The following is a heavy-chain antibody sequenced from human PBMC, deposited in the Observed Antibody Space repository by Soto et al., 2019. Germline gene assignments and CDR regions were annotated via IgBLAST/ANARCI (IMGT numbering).Heavy chain of an antibody. D-gene: IGHD6-19*01. Sequence: QITLDESGPTLVRPTQTLTLTCTFSGFSFSTGQVGVGWIRQPPGQAQAWLALIYWDDDKRYSPSLRNRLSITKDTSKNQVVLTMTNMDPVDTATYYCAHRPGGYMSGWDNGYFDFWGRGALVTVS. CDR2: IYWDDDK. CDR1: GFSFSTGQVG. V-gene: IGHV2-5*02. CDR3: AHRPGGYMSGWDNGYFDF. J-gene: IGHJ4*02.